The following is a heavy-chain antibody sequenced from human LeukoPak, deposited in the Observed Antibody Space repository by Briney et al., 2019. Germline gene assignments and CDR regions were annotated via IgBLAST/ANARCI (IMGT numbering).Heavy chain of an antibody. Sequence: ASVKASCKASGYTXTSYYMHGVRQAPGQGLEWMGIINPSGGSTSYAQKFQGRVTMTRDTSTSTVYMELSSLRSEDTAVYYCARGSGITIFGVVKNWFDPWGQGTLVTVSS. J-gene: IGHJ5*02. CDR3: ARGSGITIFGVVKNWFDP. CDR2: INPSGGST. V-gene: IGHV1-46*01. D-gene: IGHD3-3*01. CDR1: GYTXTSYY.